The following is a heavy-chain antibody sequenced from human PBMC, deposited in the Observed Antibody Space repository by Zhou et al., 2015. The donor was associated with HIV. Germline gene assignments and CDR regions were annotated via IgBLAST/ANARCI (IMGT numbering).Heavy chain of an antibody. CDR1: GFTFSSYA. J-gene: IGHJ6*02. CDR2: IYSGGST. D-gene: IGHD3-3*01. CDR3: AKDPDYDFWSGYPQSYYGMDV. V-gene: IGHV3-23*03. Sequence: EVQLLESGGGLVQTGGSLRLSCAASGFTFSSYAMSWVRQAPGKGLEWVSVIYSGGSTHYAESVKGRFTISRDNSKNTLYLQMNSLRAEDTAVYYCAKDPDYDFWSGYPQSYYGMDVWGQGP.